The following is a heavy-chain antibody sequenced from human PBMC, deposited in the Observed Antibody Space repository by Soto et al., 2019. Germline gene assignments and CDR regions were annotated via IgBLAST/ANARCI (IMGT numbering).Heavy chain of an antibody. Sequence: PGESLKISCKGSGYSFTTHWIGWVRQMPGKGLEWMGIIYPGDSDTRYSPSFQGQVTISADKSISTAHLQWSSLRASDTAIYYCASPIRYCSGGNCYGYGMDVWGQGPTVTVSS. V-gene: IGHV5-51*01. J-gene: IGHJ6*02. CDR3: ASPIRYCSGGNCYGYGMDV. CDR1: GYSFTTHW. D-gene: IGHD2-15*01. CDR2: IYPGDSDT.